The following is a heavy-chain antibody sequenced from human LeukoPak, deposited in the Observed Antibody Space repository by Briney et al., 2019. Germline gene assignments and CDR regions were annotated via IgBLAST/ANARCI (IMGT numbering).Heavy chain of an antibody. D-gene: IGHD6-19*01. V-gene: IGHV1-18*01. CDR1: GYTFTVYG. J-gene: IGHJ4*02. Sequence: EASVKVSCKASGYTFTVYGISWVRQAPGQGLEWMGWISAYNGNTNYAQKLQGRVTMTTDTSTSTAYMELRSLRSDDTAVYYCARAYSSGWYPSFDYRGQGTLVTVSS. CDR3: ARAYSSGWYPSFDY. CDR2: ISAYNGNT.